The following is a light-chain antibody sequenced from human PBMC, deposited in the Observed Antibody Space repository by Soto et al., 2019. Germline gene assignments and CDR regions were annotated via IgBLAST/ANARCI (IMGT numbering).Light chain of an antibody. J-gene: IGKJ1*01. V-gene: IGKV1-12*01. CDR3: QQGYSNPWT. CDR2: AAS. Sequence: DIQMTQSPSSVSASVGDRVTITCRASRDIGDRSAWYQQKPGKAPKLLIYAASNLQSGVPSRFSGSGSGTNFTLSLNSLQPEDFATYYCQQGYSNPWTFGQGTKVDIK. CDR1: RDIGDR.